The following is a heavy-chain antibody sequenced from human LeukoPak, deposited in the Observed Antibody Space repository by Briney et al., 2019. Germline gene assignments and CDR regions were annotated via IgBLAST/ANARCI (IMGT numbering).Heavy chain of an antibody. CDR3: ARRAFSSGYYYFDY. CDR2: IYYSGST. J-gene: IGHJ4*02. CDR1: GGSVSSYY. D-gene: IGHD3-22*01. V-gene: IGHV4-59*08. Sequence: SETLSLTCTVSGGSVSSYYWSWIRQPPGKGLEWIGYIYYSGSTNYNPSLKSRVTISVDTSKNQFSLKLSSVTAADTAVYYCARRAFSSGYYYFDYWGQGTLVTVSS.